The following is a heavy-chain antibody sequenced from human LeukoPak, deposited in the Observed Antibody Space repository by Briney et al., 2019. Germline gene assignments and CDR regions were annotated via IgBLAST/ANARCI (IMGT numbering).Heavy chain of an antibody. CDR1: GFTFSTYP. Sequence: GGSLRLSCAASGFTFSTYPMSWVRQAPGKGLEWVAVISYDGSNKYYADSVKGRFTISRDNSKNTLYLQMNSLRAEDTAVYYCAKGAAPAATLYYYYMDVWGKGTTVTVSS. J-gene: IGHJ6*03. V-gene: IGHV3-30-3*01. CDR2: ISYDGSNK. D-gene: IGHD2-2*01. CDR3: AKGAAPAATLYYYYMDV.